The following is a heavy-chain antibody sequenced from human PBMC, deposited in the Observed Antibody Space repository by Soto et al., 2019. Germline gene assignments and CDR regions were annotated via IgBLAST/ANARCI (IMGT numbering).Heavy chain of an antibody. V-gene: IGHV3-9*01. D-gene: IGHD6-6*01. CDR3: AKDWGYSSSFFGY. CDR1: GFTFDDYA. CDR2: ISWNSGSI. Sequence: EVQLVESGGGLVQPGRSLRLSCAASGFTFDDYAMHWVRQAPGKGLEWVSGISWNSGSIGYADSVKGRFTISRDNAKNSPYLQMNSLRAEDTALYYCAKDWGYSSSFFGYWGQGTLVTLSS. J-gene: IGHJ4*02.